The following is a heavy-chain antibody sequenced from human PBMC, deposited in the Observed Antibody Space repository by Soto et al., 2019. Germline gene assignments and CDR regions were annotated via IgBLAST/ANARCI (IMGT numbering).Heavy chain of an antibody. CDR1: GYTFTSYA. CDR3: ASGHYYDSSGIDY. V-gene: IGHV1-3*01. J-gene: IGHJ4*02. D-gene: IGHD3-22*01. CDR2: INAGNGNT. Sequence: WASVKVSCKASGYTFTSYAMHWVRQAPGQRLEWMGWINAGNGNTKYSQKVQGRVTMTTDTSTSTAYMELRSLRSDDTAVYYCASGHYYDSSGIDYWGQGTQVTVSS.